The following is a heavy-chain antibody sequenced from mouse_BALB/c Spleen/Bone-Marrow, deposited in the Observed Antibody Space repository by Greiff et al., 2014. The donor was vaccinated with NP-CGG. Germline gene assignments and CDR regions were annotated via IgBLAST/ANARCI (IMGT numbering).Heavy chain of an antibody. J-gene: IGHJ1*01. V-gene: IGHV1-14*01. D-gene: IGHD1-1*01. Sequence: VQLKESGPELVKPGASVKMSCKASGYTFTSYVIHWVKQKPGQGLERIGYINPYNDGTKYNEKFKGKATLTSDKSSSTAYMELSSLTSEDSAVYYCARGGYYGPSLYWYFDVWGAGTTVTVSS. CDR1: GYTFTSYV. CDR2: INPYNDGT. CDR3: ARGGYYGPSLYWYFDV.